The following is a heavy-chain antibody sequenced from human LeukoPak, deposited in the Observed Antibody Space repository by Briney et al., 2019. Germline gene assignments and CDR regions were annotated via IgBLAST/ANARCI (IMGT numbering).Heavy chain of an antibody. CDR2: SGGAT. CDR3: IKDRTGTYSFDY. Sequence: SGGSLRLSCSASGFTFSSHAMHWVRQAPGKGLEYVSTSGGATYYADPVKGRFTISRDNAKNTLYLQMSSLRAEDTAVYYCIKDRTGTYSFDYWGQGTLVTVSS. D-gene: IGHD7-27*01. J-gene: IGHJ4*02. CDR1: GFTFSSHA. V-gene: IGHV3-64D*09.